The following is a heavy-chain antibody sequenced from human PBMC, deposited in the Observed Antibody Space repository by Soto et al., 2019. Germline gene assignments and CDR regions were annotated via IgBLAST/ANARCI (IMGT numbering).Heavy chain of an antibody. CDR2: IYYSGST. Sequence: SETLSLTCTVSGGSISSYYWSWIRQPPGKGLEWIGYIYYSGSTNYNPSLKSRVTISVDTSKNQFSLKLSSVTAADTAVYYCARMWELHFDYWGQGTLVTVSS. V-gene: IGHV4-59*01. D-gene: IGHD1-26*01. J-gene: IGHJ4*02. CDR1: GGSISSYY. CDR3: ARMWELHFDY.